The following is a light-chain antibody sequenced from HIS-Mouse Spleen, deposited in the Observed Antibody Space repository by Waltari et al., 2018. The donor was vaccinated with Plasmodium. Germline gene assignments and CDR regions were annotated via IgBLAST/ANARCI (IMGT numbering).Light chain of an antibody. Sequence: SYELTQPPSVSVSTGQTARITCSGDELPKKCAYWYQQKSGQAPVLVIYEDSKRPSGIPERFSGSSSGTMATLTISGAQVEDEADYYCYSTDSSGNHRVFGGGTKLTVL. J-gene: IGLJ3*02. CDR2: EDS. CDR1: ELPKKC. V-gene: IGLV3-10*01. CDR3: YSTDSSGNHRV.